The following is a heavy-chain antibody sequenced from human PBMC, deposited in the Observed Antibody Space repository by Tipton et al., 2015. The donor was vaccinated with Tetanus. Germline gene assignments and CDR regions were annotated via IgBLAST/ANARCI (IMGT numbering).Heavy chain of an antibody. V-gene: IGHV3-23*01. CDR2: ISGGGDNT. CDR1: GFTFSKKA. Sequence: SLRLSCAVSGFTFSKKAMAWVRQAPGRGLEWVSGISGGGDNTHYAESLKGRFTISRDNSKNTLYLQMNSLRVEDTAVYYCARDFEWSFDYWGQGTLVTVSS. CDR3: ARDFEWSFDY. D-gene: IGHD3-3*01. J-gene: IGHJ4*02.